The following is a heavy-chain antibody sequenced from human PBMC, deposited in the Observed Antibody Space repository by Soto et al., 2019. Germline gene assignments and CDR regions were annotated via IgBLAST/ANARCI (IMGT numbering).Heavy chain of an antibody. CDR2: IDYSGST. V-gene: IGHV4-30-4*01. J-gene: IGHJ6*02. Sequence: QVQLQESGPGLVKPSQTLSLTCTVSGDSISNSDYYWNWIRQSPGKGLEWIASIDYSGSTYYNPSLKGRVVISSDTSKNLFSLKLRSVTAADTALYFCARVGPYYYGFDVWGQGTTVTVSS. CDR1: GDSISNSDYY. D-gene: IGHD3-10*01. CDR3: ARVGPYYYGFDV.